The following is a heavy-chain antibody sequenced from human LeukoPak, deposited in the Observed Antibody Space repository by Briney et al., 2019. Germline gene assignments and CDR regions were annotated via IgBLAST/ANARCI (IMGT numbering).Heavy chain of an antibody. CDR3: ARLRRNRDSGGFYYYYDY. D-gene: IGHD3-22*01. CDR1: GFTFTSFS. Sequence: PGGSLRLSCAASGFTFTSFSFNLVRQAPGKGLEWVSSINTVATYIYYADSVRGRFTISRDNAKNSVYLQMDSLRAEDTGVYYCARLRRNRDSGGFYYYYDYWGQGTLVTVSS. V-gene: IGHV3-21*01. J-gene: IGHJ4*02. CDR2: INTVATYI.